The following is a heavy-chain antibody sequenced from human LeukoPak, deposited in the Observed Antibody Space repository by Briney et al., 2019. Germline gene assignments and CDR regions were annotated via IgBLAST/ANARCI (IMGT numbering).Heavy chain of an antibody. CDR2: ISGSGGST. CDR1: GLTFSSYA. D-gene: IGHD2-15*01. Sequence: GGSLRLSCSASGLTFSSYAMSWVRQAPGKGLEWVSAISGSGGSTSYADSVKGRFTISRDNSKTTLYLQMNSLRAEDTAVYYCAKGGVVVAAPDYWGQGTLVTVSS. CDR3: AKGGVVVAAPDY. V-gene: IGHV3-23*01. J-gene: IGHJ4*02.